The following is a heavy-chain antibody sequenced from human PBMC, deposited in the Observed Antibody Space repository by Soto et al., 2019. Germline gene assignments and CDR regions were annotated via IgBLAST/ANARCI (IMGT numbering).Heavy chain of an antibody. D-gene: IGHD3-3*01. CDR1: GFTVSSNY. V-gene: IGHV3-53*01. J-gene: IGHJ3*02. CDR2: IYSGGNT. Sequence: PGGSLRLSCTASGFTVSSNYISWVRQAPGKGLEWVSVIYSGGNTYYADSVKGRFTISRDTSKNMLYLQMNSLRANDTAVYYCARSFLLENDAFDIWGQGTMVTVSS. CDR3: ARSFLLENDAFDI.